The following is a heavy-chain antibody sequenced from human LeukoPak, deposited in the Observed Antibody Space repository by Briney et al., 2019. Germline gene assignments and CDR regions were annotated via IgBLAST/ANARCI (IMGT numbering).Heavy chain of an antibody. CDR2: INHSGST. Sequence: ETLSLTFAVYGGSFSGYYWSWIRPPPGKGLEWIGEINHSGSTNYNPSFKSRVTISVDTSKNQFSLKLSSVTAADTAVYYCARGTAAGTSKVGFDYWGQGTLVTVSS. CDR1: GGSFSGYY. J-gene: IGHJ4*02. D-gene: IGHD6-13*01. V-gene: IGHV4-34*01. CDR3: ARGTAAGTSKVGFDY.